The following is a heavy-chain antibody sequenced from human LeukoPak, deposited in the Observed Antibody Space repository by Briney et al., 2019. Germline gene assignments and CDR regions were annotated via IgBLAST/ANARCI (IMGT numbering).Heavy chain of an antibody. J-gene: IGHJ4*02. V-gene: IGHV4-34*01. D-gene: IGHD4-17*01. CDR1: GVSFNDYY. CDR3: TRMTTGHDY. Sequence: SETLSLTCAVSGVSFNDYYWSWVRQTPGKGLEWIGEINHSGYTNDSPSLKSRVTLSIDTSRKRFSLNLRSVTVADTGIYYCTRMTTGHDYWGQGTLVTVS. CDR2: INHSGYT.